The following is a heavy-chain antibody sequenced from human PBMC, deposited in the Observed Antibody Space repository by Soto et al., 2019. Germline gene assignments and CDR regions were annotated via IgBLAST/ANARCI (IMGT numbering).Heavy chain of an antibody. CDR3: AKDTGRGGGSVFDY. Sequence: EVQLLESGGGLVQPGGSLRLSGAPSGFIFSNYAMSWVRQARGKGLEWVSAISGSGADTYYTESVKGRFTISRDNFKNTLYRQMNSLRAEDTAVYYCAKDTGRGGGSVFDYWCQGTLVTVSS. V-gene: IGHV3-23*01. J-gene: IGHJ4*02. CDR2: ISGSGADT. D-gene: IGHD2-15*01. CDR1: GFIFSNYA.